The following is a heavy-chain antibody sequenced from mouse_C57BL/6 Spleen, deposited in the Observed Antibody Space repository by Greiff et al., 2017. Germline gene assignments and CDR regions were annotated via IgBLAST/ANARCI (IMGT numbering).Heavy chain of an antibody. J-gene: IGHJ1*03. D-gene: IGHD1-1*01. CDR2: IYPGDGDT. Sequence: VMLVESGAELVKPGASVKISCKASGYAFSSYWMNWVKQRPGKGLEWIGQIYPGDGDTNYNGKFKGKATLTADKSSSTAPMQLSLLTSEDSAVYFCAIGGTTWYFDVWGTGTTVTFSS. CDR3: AIGGTTWYFDV. V-gene: IGHV1-80*01. CDR1: GYAFSSYW.